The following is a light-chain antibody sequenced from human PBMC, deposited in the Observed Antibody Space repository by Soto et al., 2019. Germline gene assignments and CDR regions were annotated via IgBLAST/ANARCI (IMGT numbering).Light chain of an antibody. J-gene: IGKJ1*01. CDR1: QILVHTNGIPY. V-gene: IGKV2-30*02. Sequence: DVGMTQCPLSLPVTLGQPASISCRSNQILVHTNGIPYFSWFQQRPGRSPRRLIYKVSSRDSGVPDRFSGSGSGTDFTLKISRVEAEDVGVYYCMQGTHWPPKTFGQGTKVDNK. CDR3: MQGTHWPPKT. CDR2: KVS.